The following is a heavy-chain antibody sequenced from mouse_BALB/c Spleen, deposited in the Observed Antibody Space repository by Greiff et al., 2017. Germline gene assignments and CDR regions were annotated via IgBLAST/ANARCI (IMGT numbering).Heavy chain of an antibody. D-gene: IGHD2-3*01. CDR2: ISSGGST. CDR3: ARDGYYYWYFDV. CDR1: GFTFSSYA. J-gene: IGHJ1*01. V-gene: IGHV5-6-5*01. Sequence: EVHLVESGGGLVKPGGSLKLSCAASGFTFSSYAMSWVRQTPEKRLEWVASISSGGSTYYPDSVKGRFTISRDNARNILYLQMSSLRSEDTAMYYCARDGYYYWYFDVWGAGTTVTVSS.